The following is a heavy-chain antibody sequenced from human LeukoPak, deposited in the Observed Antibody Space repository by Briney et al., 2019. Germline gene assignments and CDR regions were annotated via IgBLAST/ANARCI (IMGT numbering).Heavy chain of an antibody. CDR2: IYHSGST. D-gene: IGHD6-19*01. CDR1: GGSISSSNW. CDR3: ARSQGKQWLPRAPDY. Sequence: SGTLSLTCAVSGGSISSSNWWSWVRQPPGKGLEWIGEIYHSGSTNYNPSLKSRVTISVDKSKNQFSLKLSSVTAADTAVYYCARSQGKQWLPRAPDYWDQGTLVTVSS. V-gene: IGHV4-4*02. J-gene: IGHJ4*02.